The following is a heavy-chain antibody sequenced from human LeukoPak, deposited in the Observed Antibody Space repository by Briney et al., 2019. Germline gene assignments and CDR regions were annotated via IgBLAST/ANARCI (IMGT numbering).Heavy chain of an antibody. CDR1: GGSISTYY. CDR2: IYYSGST. CDR3: ARDRGSTGYYYLDS. J-gene: IGHJ4*02. D-gene: IGHD6-19*01. Sequence: SETLSLTCTVSGGSISTYYWSWVRQPPGKGLEWIGDIYYSGSTNYNPSLKSRVTMSVDASRNQFSLKLVSVTAADTAVYYCARDRGSTGYYYLDSWGQGILVTVSS. V-gene: IGHV4-59*01.